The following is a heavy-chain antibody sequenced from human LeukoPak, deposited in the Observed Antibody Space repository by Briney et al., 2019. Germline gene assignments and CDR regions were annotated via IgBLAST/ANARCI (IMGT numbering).Heavy chain of an antibody. D-gene: IGHD1-7*01. Sequence: SETLSLTCTVSGVSISSSNYFWGWIRQPPGKGLEWIGSIYYSGSTYCNSSLKSRVTISVDTSKNQFSLKLRSMTAADTAVYYCARQTGTRNWFDYWGQGTLVTVS. CDR3: ARQTGTRNWFDY. J-gene: IGHJ4*02. CDR1: GVSISSSNYF. V-gene: IGHV4-39*01. CDR2: IYYSGST.